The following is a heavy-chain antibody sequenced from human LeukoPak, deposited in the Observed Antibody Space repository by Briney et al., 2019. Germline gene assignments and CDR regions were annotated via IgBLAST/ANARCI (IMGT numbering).Heavy chain of an antibody. CDR3: ARRIRRIRIFGGFDY. D-gene: IGHD3-3*01. CDR2: INHSGST. V-gene: IGHV4-34*01. Sequence: SETLSLTCAVYGGSFSGYYWSWIRQPPGKGLEWIGEINHSGSTNYNPSLKSRVTISVDTSKNQFSLKLSSVTAADTAVYYCARRIRRIRIFGGFDYWGQGTLVTVSS. J-gene: IGHJ4*02. CDR1: GGSFSGYY.